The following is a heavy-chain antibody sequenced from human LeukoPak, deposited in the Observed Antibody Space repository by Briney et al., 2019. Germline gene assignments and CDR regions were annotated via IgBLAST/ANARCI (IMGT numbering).Heavy chain of an antibody. CDR2: ISGSGGNT. D-gene: IGHD3-22*01. V-gene: IGHV3-23*01. J-gene: IGHJ4*02. CDR3: ATETSAWYSYDSSGYSNYNFAY. CDR1: GVSFSSYA. Sequence: WGSLRLSCAASGVSFSSYAMSWVRQPPGKGLEWISVISGSGGNTNYAYSVNGLFTISIDNSKNTLYLQMNILSAEHTAPYYFATETSAWYSYDSSGYSNYNFAYWGQGTLVTVSP.